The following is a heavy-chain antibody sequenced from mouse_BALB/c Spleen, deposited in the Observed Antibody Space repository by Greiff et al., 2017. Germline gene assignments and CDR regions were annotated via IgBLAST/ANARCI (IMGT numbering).Heavy chain of an antibody. CDR2: ISSGGST. V-gene: IGHV5-6-5*01. J-gene: IGHJ1*01. CDR3: ARGDGYYGYFDV. Sequence: EVKLVESGGGLVKPGGSLKLSCAASGFTFSSYAMSWVRQTPEKRLEWVASISSGGSTYYPDSVKGRFTISRDNARNILYLQMSSLRSEDTAMYYCARGDGYYGYFDVWGAGTTVTVSS. CDR1: GFTFSSYA. D-gene: IGHD2-3*01.